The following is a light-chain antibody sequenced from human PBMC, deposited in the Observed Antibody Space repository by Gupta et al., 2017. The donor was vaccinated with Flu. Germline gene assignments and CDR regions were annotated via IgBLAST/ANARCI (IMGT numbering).Light chain of an antibody. CDR1: QNVHAN. J-gene: IGKJ4*01. Sequence: VMTQSPASLSVSPGERVTLSCRASQNVHANLAWYQHKPGQAPRLLVYGASNRATDISARFSGSGDGTDFTLAISSLQSEDVAVYYCQQYYNWPSLTFGGGTKVEI. CDR2: GAS. V-gene: IGKV3-15*01. CDR3: QQYYNWPSLT.